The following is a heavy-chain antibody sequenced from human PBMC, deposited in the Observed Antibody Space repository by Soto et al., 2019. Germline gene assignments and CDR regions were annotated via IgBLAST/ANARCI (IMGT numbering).Heavy chain of an antibody. CDR3: ARPTDFYYYAMDV. Sequence: QVQLVQSGADVKKPGASVKVSCKASGYTFTSFGINWVRQAPGQGLEWMGWISGYNGNTNYAQYLQDRVTMTRDTSTSTAYMELRSLRSDDTAVYYCARPTDFYYYAMDVWGQGTTVTVSS. V-gene: IGHV1-18*01. J-gene: IGHJ6*02. CDR1: GYTFTSFG. CDR2: ISGYNGNT.